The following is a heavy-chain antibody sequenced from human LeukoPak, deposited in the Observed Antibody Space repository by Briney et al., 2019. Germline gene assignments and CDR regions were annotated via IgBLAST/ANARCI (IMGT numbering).Heavy chain of an antibody. V-gene: IGHV4-59*01. Sequence: SETLSLTCTVSGGSISSYYWSWIRQPPGKGLEWIGYIYYSGSTNYNPSLKIRVTISVDTSKNQSSLKLSSVTAADTAVYYCARGLVVVAATPYYYYYMDVWGKGTTVTVSS. CDR3: ARGLVVVAATPYYYYYMDV. CDR1: GGSISSYY. D-gene: IGHD2-15*01. CDR2: IYYSGST. J-gene: IGHJ6*03.